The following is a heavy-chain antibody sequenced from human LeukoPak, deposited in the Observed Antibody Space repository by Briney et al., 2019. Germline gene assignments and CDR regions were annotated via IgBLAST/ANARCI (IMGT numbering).Heavy chain of an antibody. V-gene: IGHV3-33*01. J-gene: IGHJ2*01. D-gene: IGHD5-24*01. CDR1: GFTFSSYG. CDR2: IWYDGSNK. CDR3: ARDGGRWLQFRHWYFDL. Sequence: PGGSLRLSCAASGFTFSSYGMHWVRQAPGKGLEGVVIIWYDGSNKYYADSVKGRFTISRDNSKNTLYLQMNSLRAEDTAVYYCARDGGRWLQFRHWYFDLWVRGTLVTVSS.